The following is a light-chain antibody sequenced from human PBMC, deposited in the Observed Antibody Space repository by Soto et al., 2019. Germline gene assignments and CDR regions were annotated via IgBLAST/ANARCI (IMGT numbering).Light chain of an antibody. J-gene: IGKJ4*01. CDR1: QSVSGW. CDR3: QQHNNWPRAT. Sequence: DIQMNQPPSTLSASVGDTVTVTCRASQSVSGWLAWYQQKPGEAHTLLIYDASALPRGVPSTFSGSGSGTKFTLTISSLQSEDFGVYYCQQHNNWPRATFGEGTKVDIK. V-gene: IGKV1-5*01. CDR2: DAS.